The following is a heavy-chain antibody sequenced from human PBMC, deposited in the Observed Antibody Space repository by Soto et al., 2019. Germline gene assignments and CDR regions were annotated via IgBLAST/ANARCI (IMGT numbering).Heavy chain of an antibody. J-gene: IGHJ4*02. D-gene: IGHD2-21*02. V-gene: IGHV1-69*13. CDR3: AWSIVVMTAIDY. Sequence: SVKVSCKASGGTFSSYAISWVRQAPGQGLEWMGGIIPIFGKANYAQKFQGRVTITADESTSTAYMELSSLRSEVTPVYCCAWSIVVMTAIDYWGQGALLTVSS. CDR2: IIPIFGKA. CDR1: GGTFSSYA.